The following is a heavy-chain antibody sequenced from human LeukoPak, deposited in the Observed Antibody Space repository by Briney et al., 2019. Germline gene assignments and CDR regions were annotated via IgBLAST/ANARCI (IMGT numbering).Heavy chain of an antibody. CDR3: AREYYYDSSGYYYVALKVFDY. J-gene: IGHJ4*02. Sequence: ASVKVSCKASGYTFTSYGISWVRQAPGQGLEWMGWINPNSGGTNYAQKFQGRVTMTRDTSISTAYMELSRLRSDDTAVYYCAREYYYDSSGYYYVALKVFDYWGQGTLVTVSS. D-gene: IGHD3-22*01. V-gene: IGHV1-2*02. CDR1: GYTFTSYG. CDR2: INPNSGGT.